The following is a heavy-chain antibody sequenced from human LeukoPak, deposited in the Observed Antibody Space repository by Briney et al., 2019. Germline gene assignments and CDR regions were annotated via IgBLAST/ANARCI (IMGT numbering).Heavy chain of an antibody. CDR2: IYYSGST. D-gene: IGHD3-3*01. Sequence: PSETLSLTXTVSGGSIDSSSYYWGWIRQPPGKGLEWIGSIYYSGSTYYNPSLKSRVNISVDTSRNQFSLKLSSVTAADTAVYYCARHVLRFLEWLPNFDYWGQGTLVTVSS. CDR1: GGSIDSSSYY. CDR3: ARHVLRFLEWLPNFDY. V-gene: IGHV4-39*01. J-gene: IGHJ4*02.